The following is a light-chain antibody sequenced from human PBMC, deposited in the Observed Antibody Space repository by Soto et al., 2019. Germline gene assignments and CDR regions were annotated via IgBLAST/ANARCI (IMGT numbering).Light chain of an antibody. CDR1: QSVSSN. Sequence: EVVMTQSPATLSVSPGERATLSCRASQSVSSNLAWYQQKPGQAPRLLIYGASTRATGIPARFSGSGSGTEFTLTINSLQSEDFAVYYCQQYKKWPPYTFGQGTKLEIK. V-gene: IGKV3-15*01. J-gene: IGKJ2*01. CDR2: GAS. CDR3: QQYKKWPPYT.